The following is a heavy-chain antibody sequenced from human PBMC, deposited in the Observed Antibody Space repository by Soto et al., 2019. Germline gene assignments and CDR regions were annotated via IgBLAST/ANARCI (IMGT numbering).Heavy chain of an antibody. CDR1: GASITSRGSY. CDR3: ARETMWPSGRYYYYHMDV. D-gene: IGHD3-10*01. V-gene: IGHV4-30-4*01. Sequence: QVQLQESGPGLVKPSQTLSLTCSVSGASITSRGSYWTWIRQPPGKGLEWIGHISYSGNTFYNSSLQSRLTISVDTSKNQFSLKMTSVTAADTAVYFCARETMWPSGRYYYYHMDVWCQGTTVPVSS. CDR2: ISYSGNT. J-gene: IGHJ6*02.